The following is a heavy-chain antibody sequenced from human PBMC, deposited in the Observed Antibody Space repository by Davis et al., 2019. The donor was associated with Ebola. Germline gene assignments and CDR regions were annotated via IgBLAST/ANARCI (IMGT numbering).Heavy chain of an antibody. CDR2: IIPIFGTA. D-gene: IGHD2-15*01. J-gene: IGHJ4*02. CDR3: ARLYCSGGSCSPHLLY. V-gene: IGHV1-69*06. CDR1: GGTFSSYA. Sequence: SVKVSCKASGGTFSSYAISWVRQAPGQGLEWMGGIIPIFGTANYAQKFQGRVTITADKSTSTAYMELSSLRSEDTAVYYCARLYCSGGSCSPHLLYWGQGTLVTVSS.